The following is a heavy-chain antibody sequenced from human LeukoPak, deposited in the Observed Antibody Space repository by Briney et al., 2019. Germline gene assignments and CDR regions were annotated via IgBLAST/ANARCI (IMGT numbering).Heavy chain of an antibody. Sequence: GGSLRRSCAASGFTFDDYAMHWVRQAPGKGLEWVSGISWNSGSIGYADSVKGRFTISRDNAKNSLYLQMNSLRAEDTAVYYCARDATYCTNGVCYTRFDYWGQGTLVTVSS. CDR2: ISWNSGSI. V-gene: IGHV3-9*01. CDR1: GFTFDDYA. D-gene: IGHD2-8*01. CDR3: ARDATYCTNGVCYTRFDY. J-gene: IGHJ4*02.